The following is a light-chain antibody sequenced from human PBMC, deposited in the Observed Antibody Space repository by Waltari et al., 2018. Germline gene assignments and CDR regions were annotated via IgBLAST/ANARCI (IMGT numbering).Light chain of an antibody. CDR2: VAS. CDR1: RSISTN. CDR3: QQSYNVPYT. J-gene: IGKJ2*01. V-gene: IGKV1-39*01. Sequence: DIQMTQSPSSLSASVGDRVPITSRASRSISTNLNWYQQRPGKVPRLVIYVASSLQSGVPSRFSGSGSGTDFTLTISSLQPEDFATYYCQQSYNVPYTFGQGTKLELK.